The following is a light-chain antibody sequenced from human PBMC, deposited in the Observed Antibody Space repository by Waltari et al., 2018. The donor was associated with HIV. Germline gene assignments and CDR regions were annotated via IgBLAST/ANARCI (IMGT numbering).Light chain of an antibody. J-gene: IGKJ2*01. CDR2: WAA. CDR1: QSVLYRSNNKNY. CDR3: QQYFSIPYT. Sequence: DIVMTKSPDSLAVSLGERATINCKSSQSVLYRSNNKNYLGWYQQKLGRTPKLLIYWAASRESGLPDRFSGSGSGTDFTLTISSLQAEDVAVYYGQQYFSIPYTFGQGTKREIK. V-gene: IGKV4-1*01.